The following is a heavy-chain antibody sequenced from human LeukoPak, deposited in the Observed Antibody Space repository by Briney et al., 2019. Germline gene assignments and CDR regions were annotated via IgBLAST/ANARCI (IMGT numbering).Heavy chain of an antibody. Sequence: ASVKVSCKASGGTFSSYAISWVRQAPGQGLEWMGGIIPIIGTPNYAQKFQGRVTITTDDSTGTSYMELSSLRSDDTAVYYCARDTGTLIVVVPAWRYYYGMDVWGQGTTVTVSS. V-gene: IGHV1-69*05. CDR1: GGTFSSYA. J-gene: IGHJ6*02. CDR3: ARDTGTLIVVVPAWRYYYGMDV. D-gene: IGHD2-2*01. CDR2: IIPIIGTP.